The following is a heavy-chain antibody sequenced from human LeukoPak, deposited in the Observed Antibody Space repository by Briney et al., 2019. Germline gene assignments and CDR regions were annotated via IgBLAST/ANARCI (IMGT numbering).Heavy chain of an antibody. Sequence: SETLSLTCTVSGGSISSSSAYWGWIRQPPGKGLEWIGSIYYSKNTYYNPSLKSRVTISVDTSKNQFSLKLSSVTAADTAVYYCAKRPVVGAGSDAFDIWGQGTMVTVSS. CDR1: GGSISSSSAY. V-gene: IGHV4-39*01. CDR2: IYYSKNT. J-gene: IGHJ3*02. CDR3: AKRPVVGAGSDAFDI. D-gene: IGHD1-26*01.